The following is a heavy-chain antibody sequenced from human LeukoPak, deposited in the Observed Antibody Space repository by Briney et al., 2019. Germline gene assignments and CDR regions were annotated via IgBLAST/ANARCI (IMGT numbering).Heavy chain of an antibody. CDR2: IKQDGSER. Sequence: GGSLRLSCAASGFTFKKFYMGWVRQAPGKGLEWVANIKQDGSERSYVDSVKGRFTISRDNAKNSLYLQLDSLRAEDTAVYYCARENFWKFDYWGQGTLVTVSS. D-gene: IGHD1-1*01. CDR3: ARENFWKFDY. V-gene: IGHV3-7*05. J-gene: IGHJ4*02. CDR1: GFTFKKFY.